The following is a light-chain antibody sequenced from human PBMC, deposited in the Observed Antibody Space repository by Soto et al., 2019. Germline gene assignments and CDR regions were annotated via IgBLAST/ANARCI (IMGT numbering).Light chain of an antibody. V-gene: IGKV1-39*01. CDR1: QYISTY. Sequence: DIQMTQSPSSLSASVGDRVTITCRASQYISTYLHLYQQKPGKAPKLLIYAASNLLSGVPSRFSGTGSGTDFTLTISSLQPEDFSTYNCHQSFTAPPEWTVGRGTTVEFK. CDR2: AAS. J-gene: IGKJ1*01. CDR3: HQSFTAPPEWT.